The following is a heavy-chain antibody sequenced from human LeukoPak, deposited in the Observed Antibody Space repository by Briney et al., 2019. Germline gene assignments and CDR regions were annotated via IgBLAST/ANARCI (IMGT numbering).Heavy chain of an antibody. CDR2: INPNSGGT. CDR3: ARISSSWYYFDY. Sequence: ASVKVSCKASGYTFTGYYMHWVRQAPGQGLEWMGRINPNSGGTNYAQKFQGRVTMTRDTSISTAYMELSRLRSGDTAVYYCARISSSWYYFDYWGQGTLVTVSS. J-gene: IGHJ4*02. CDR1: GYTFTGYY. V-gene: IGHV1-2*06. D-gene: IGHD6-13*01.